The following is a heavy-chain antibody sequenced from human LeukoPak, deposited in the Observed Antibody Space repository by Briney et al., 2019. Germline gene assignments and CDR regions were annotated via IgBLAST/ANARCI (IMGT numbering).Heavy chain of an antibody. CDR2: ISAYNGNT. Sequence: ASVKVSCKASGYTFTSYGISWVRQAPGQGLEWMGWISAYNGNTNYAQKFQGRVTMTRDTSISTAYMELSRLRSDDTAVYYCARGEEVTPNYFDYWGQGTLVTVSS. J-gene: IGHJ4*02. V-gene: IGHV1-18*01. CDR3: ARGEEVTPNYFDY. CDR1: GYTFTSYG. D-gene: IGHD4-23*01.